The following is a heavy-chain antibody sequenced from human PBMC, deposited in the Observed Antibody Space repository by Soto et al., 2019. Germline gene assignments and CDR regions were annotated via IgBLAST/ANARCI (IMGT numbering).Heavy chain of an antibody. CDR1: GYTFTSYD. Sequence: QVQLVQSGAEVKKPGASVKVSCKASGYTFTSYDINWVRQATGQGLEWMGWMNPNSGNTGYAQKFQGRVTMTRNTAISTAYMELRSLRSEDTAVYYCASRPRIAARPYGMDVWGQGTTVTVSS. V-gene: IGHV1-8*01. J-gene: IGHJ6*02. CDR2: MNPNSGNT. D-gene: IGHD6-6*01. CDR3: ASRPRIAARPYGMDV.